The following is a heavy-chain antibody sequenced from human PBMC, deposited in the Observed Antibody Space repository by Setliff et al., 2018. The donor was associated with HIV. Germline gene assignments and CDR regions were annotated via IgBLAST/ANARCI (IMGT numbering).Heavy chain of an antibody. CDR1: GGSVSSGSYY. CDR3: ARYSPRGYTLTGPY. J-gene: IGHJ4*02. V-gene: IGHV4-61*01. Sequence: LSLTCTVSGGSVSSGSYYWSWIRQPPGKGLEWIGYIYYSGSTKHNPSLKSRVTISSDTSKNQFSLKLTSVTAADTAVYYCARYSPRGYTLTGPYWGQGTLVTVSS. CDR2: IYYSGST. D-gene: IGHD6-25*01.